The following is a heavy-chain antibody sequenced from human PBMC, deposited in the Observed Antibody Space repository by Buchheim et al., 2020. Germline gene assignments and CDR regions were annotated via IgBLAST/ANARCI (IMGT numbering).Heavy chain of an antibody. D-gene: IGHD5-18*01. J-gene: IGHJ2*01. CDR2: IWYDGSNK. CDR3: ARDRRGYSYGEKPLDWYFDL. V-gene: IGHV3-33*01. Sequence: QVQLVESGGGVVQPGRSLRLSCAASGFTFSSYGMHWVRQAPGKGLEWVAVIWYDGSNKYYADSVKGRFTISRDNSKNTLYLQMNSLRAEDTAVYYCARDRRGYSYGEKPLDWYFDLWGRGTL. CDR1: GFTFSSYG.